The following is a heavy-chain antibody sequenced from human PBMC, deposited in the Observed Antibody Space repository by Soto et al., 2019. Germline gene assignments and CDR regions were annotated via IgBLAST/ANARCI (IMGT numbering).Heavy chain of an antibody. CDR2: NYYSGST. CDR3: ARPCLTALACIYY. CDR1: GGSISSYY. J-gene: IGHJ4*02. D-gene: IGHD6-19*01. Sequence: QVQLQESGPGLVKPSETLSLTCTVSGGSISSYYWSWIRQPPGKGLEWIGYNYYSGSTTYNPSLKSRVNIAVDKSKYQFSLKLIPVTAADTGGYYCARPCLTALACIYYWGQGTLVAVSS. V-gene: IGHV4-59*08.